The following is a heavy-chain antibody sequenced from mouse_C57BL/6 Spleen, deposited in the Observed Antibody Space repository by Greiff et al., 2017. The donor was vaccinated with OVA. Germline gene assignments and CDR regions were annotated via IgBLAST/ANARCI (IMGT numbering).Heavy chain of an antibody. V-gene: IGHV1-50*01. J-gene: IGHJ2*01. CDR2: IDPSDSYT. Sequence: QVQLKQPGAELVKPGASVKLSCKASGYTFTSYWMQWVKQRPGQGLEWIGEIDPSDSYTNYNQKFKGKATLTVDTSSSTAYMQLSSLTSEDSAVYYCARRDYDGLGLDYWGQGTTLTVSS. D-gene: IGHD2-4*01. CDR3: ARRDYDGLGLDY. CDR1: GYTFTSYW.